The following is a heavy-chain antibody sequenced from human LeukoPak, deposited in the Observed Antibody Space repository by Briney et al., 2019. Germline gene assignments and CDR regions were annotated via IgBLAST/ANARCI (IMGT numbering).Heavy chain of an antibody. CDR3: ARDVEMAKIRGAFDI. Sequence: GRSLRLAFTASGFTFNTYVRHWVRQAPGKGLEWVAVISFDGSTQFYADSVKGRFTISRDNSKSTLYLQLNSLRAEDTALYYCARDVEMAKIRGAFDIWGQGTMVTVSS. D-gene: IGHD5-24*01. CDR2: ISFDGSTQ. V-gene: IGHV3-30-3*01. CDR1: GFTFNTYV. J-gene: IGHJ3*02.